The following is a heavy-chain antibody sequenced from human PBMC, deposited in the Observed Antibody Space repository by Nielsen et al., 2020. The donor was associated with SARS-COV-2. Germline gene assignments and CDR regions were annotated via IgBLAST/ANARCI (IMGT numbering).Heavy chain of an antibody. D-gene: IGHD2-21*02. Sequence: GESLKISCVVSGFTISTYGMSWVRQAPGKGLEWVSAISSSTYYADSVKGRFTISRDNAKNSLYLQMNSLRDEDTAVYYCAREGDYYYYYGMDVWGQGTTVTVSS. CDR2: ISSST. CDR1: GFTISTYG. J-gene: IGHJ6*02. CDR3: AREGDYYYYYGMDV. V-gene: IGHV3-48*02.